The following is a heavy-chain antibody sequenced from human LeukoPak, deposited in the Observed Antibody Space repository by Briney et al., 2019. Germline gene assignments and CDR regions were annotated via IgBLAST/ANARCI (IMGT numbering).Heavy chain of an antibody. D-gene: IGHD3-22*01. Sequence: PSETLSLTCTVSGGSISSYYWSWIRQPPGKGLEWIGYIYYSGSTNYNPSLKSRVTISVDTSKNQFSLKLSSVTAADAAVYYCARKSYDSSGYFIYWGQGTLVTVSS. J-gene: IGHJ4*02. CDR1: GGSISSYY. V-gene: IGHV4-59*12. CDR2: IYYSGST. CDR3: ARKSYDSSGYFIY.